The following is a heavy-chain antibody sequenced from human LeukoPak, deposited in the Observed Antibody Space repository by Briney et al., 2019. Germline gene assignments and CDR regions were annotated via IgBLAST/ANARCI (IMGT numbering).Heavy chain of an antibody. J-gene: IGHJ4*02. D-gene: IGHD1-26*01. CDR3: ARDALMGGEPGDYFDY. Sequence: SETLSLTCTVSGGSISSGSYYWSWIRQPPGKGLEWIGYIYYSGSTNYNPSLKSRVTISVDTSKNQFSLKLSSVTAADTAVYYCARDALMGGEPGDYFDYWGQGTLVTVSS. CDR1: GGSISSGSYY. V-gene: IGHV4-61*01. CDR2: IYYSGST.